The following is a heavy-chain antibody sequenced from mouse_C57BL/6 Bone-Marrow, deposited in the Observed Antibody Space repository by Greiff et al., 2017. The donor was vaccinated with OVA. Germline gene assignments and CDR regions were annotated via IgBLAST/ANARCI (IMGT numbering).Heavy chain of an antibody. CDR2: ISNGGGST. CDR1: GFTFSDFY. CDR3: ARLDAMDY. V-gene: IGHV5-12*01. Sequence: EVKLVESGGGLVQPGGSLKLSCAASGFTFSDFYMYWIRQTPEKRLEWVAYISNGGGSTYYPDTVKGRFTISRDNAKNTLYLQMSGLKSEDTAMYYCARLDAMDYWGQGTSVTVSS. J-gene: IGHJ4*01.